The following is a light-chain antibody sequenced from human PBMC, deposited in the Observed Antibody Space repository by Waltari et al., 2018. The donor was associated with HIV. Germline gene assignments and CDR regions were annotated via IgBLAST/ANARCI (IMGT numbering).Light chain of an antibody. J-gene: IGLJ3*02. CDR1: SIDIGSYHY. CDR2: DAN. CDR3: SSYTSTSTLL. V-gene: IGLV2-14*01. Sequence: QSALTQPASVSGSLGQSITISCIGTSIDIGSYHYVSWYQPHPDKAPTLVIYDANARPSGVPFRFSGSKSGNTASLTISGLQAEDEADYYCSSYTSTSTLLFGGGTKVTVL.